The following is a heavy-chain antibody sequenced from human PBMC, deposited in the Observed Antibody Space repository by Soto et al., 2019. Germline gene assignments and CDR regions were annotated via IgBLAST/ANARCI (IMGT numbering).Heavy chain of an antibody. D-gene: IGHD3-10*01. Sequence: SETLSLTCTVSGGSISSSSYYWGWIRQPPGKGLEWIGSIYYSGSTYYNPSLKSRVTISVDTSKNQFSLKLSSVTAADTAVYYCASLPMAGFDYWGQGTLVTVS. CDR1: GGSISSSSYY. J-gene: IGHJ4*02. CDR3: ASLPMAGFDY. CDR2: IYYSGST. V-gene: IGHV4-39*01.